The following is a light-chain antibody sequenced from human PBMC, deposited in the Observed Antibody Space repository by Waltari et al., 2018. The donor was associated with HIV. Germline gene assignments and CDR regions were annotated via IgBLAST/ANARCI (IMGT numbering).Light chain of an antibody. V-gene: IGLV4-69*01. J-gene: IGLJ3*02. CDR2: LNSDGSH. CDR1: SEHSNFA. Sequence: QIILTQSPSASASPGASVKLTCTLSSEHSNFAIAWLQQQPEKGPRYLMKLNSDGSHTKGDGIPERFSGTSSGAERYLSISSLHSDDEADYYCQTWGMGIVVFGGGTKLTVL. CDR3: QTWGMGIVV.